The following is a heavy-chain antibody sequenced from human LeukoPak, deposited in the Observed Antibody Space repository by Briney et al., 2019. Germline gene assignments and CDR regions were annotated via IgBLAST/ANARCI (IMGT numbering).Heavy chain of an antibody. V-gene: IGHV4-31*03. Sequence: SETLSLTCTVSGGSISSGGYDWSWIRQHPGKGLEWIGYIYYSGSTYYNPSLKSRVTISVDTSKNQFSLKLSSVTAADTAVYYCARLSSTTVFDYWGQGTLVTVSS. CDR1: GGSISSGGYD. D-gene: IGHD4-11*01. CDR2: IYYSGST. CDR3: ARLSSTTVFDY. J-gene: IGHJ4*02.